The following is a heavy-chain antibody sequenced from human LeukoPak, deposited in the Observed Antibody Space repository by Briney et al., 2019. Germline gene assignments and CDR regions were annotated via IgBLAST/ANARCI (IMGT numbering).Heavy chain of an antibody. J-gene: IGHJ4*02. CDR3: ARGVGSGYTDD. CDR1: GDTIISTTYY. CDR2: IYNSGST. D-gene: IGHD3-22*01. Sequence: SETLSLTCNVSGDTIISTTYYWTWIRQPPGKGLEWIGYIYNSGSTNYNPSLKSRVTISVDTSKNQFSLKLTSVTAADTAVYYCARGVGSGYTDDWGQGTLVTVSS. V-gene: IGHV4-61*01.